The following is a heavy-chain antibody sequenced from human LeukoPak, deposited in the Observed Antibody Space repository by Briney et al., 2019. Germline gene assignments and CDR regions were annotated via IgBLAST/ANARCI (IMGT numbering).Heavy chain of an antibody. CDR1: GYTFTGHY. J-gene: IGHJ4*02. V-gene: IGHV1-2*02. Sequence: ASVKVSCKASGYTFTGHYIHWVRQAPGQGLEWMGWINPNSGGTKYAQKFQGRVTMTRDTSISTAYMELSKLRSDDTAVYSCARDYGFYSGLYFFDYWGQGTLVTVSS. CDR3: ARDYGFYSGLYFFDY. CDR2: INPNSGGT. D-gene: IGHD1-26*01.